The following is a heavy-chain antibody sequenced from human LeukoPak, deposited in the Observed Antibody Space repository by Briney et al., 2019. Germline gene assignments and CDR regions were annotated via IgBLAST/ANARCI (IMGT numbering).Heavy chain of an antibody. J-gene: IGHJ4*02. Sequence: PGGSLRLSCAASGFTVSNNYMSWVRQAPGKGLEWVSVIYSDSGGSTYYADSVKGRFTISRDTSENTLSLHMNTLRAEDTAVYYCARGRTHDYGDYFDYWGQGTLVTVSS. D-gene: IGHD4-17*01. V-gene: IGHV3-66*01. CDR1: GFTVSNNY. CDR2: IYSDSGGST. CDR3: ARGRTHDYGDYFDY.